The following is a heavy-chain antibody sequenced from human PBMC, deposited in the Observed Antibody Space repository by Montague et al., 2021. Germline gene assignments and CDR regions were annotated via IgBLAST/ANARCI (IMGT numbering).Heavy chain of an antibody. CDR2: TSATGGGT. CDR3: AKNRAAPGRSSFDC. J-gene: IGHJ4*02. Sequence: SLRLSCAASGFTFSGYAMSWVRQAPGKGLEWVSGTSATGGGTFYADSVKGRFIISRDNSKNTLFLQMNSLRADDTAVYYCAKNRAAPGRSSFDCWGQGTLVTDST. V-gene: IGHV3-23*01. D-gene: IGHD6-13*01. CDR1: GFTFSGYA.